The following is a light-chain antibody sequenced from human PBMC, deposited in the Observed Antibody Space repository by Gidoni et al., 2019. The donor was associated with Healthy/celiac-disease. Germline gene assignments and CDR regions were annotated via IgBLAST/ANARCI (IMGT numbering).Light chain of an antibody. Sequence: EIVLTQSPATMSLSPVERATLSCRASQSVSSYLAWYQQKPGQAPRLLIYDASNRATGIPARFRCSGSGTDFTLTISSLGPEDFAVYYCQQRSNWLTFGGGTKVEIK. J-gene: IGKJ4*01. V-gene: IGKV3-11*01. CDR1: QSVSSY. CDR3: QQRSNWLT. CDR2: DAS.